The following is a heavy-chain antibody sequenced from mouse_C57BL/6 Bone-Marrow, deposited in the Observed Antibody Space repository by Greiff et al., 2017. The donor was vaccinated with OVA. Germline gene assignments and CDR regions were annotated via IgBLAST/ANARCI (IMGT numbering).Heavy chain of an antibody. CDR2: IYPGDGDT. D-gene: IGHD1-1*01. CDR3: AREGLYYYGRGGNFDY. V-gene: IGHV1-82*01. J-gene: IGHJ2*01. Sequence: QVQLQQSGPELVKPGASVKISCKASGYAFSSSWMNWVKQRPGKGLEWIGRIYPGDGDTNYNGKFKGKATLTADKSSSTAYMQLSSLTSEDSAVYFCAREGLYYYGRGGNFDYWGQGTTLTVSS. CDR1: GYAFSSSW.